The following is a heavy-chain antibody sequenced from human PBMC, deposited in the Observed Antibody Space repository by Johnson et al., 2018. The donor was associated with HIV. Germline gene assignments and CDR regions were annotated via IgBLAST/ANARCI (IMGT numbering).Heavy chain of an antibody. J-gene: IGHJ3*01. Sequence: VQLVESGGGLVQPGGSLRLSCAASGFTFSIYALSWVRQAPGKGLEWVSVISGTGGSTNYADSVKGRFTISRDNSKNTLYLQMNSLRAEDTAVYFCATVWRNEGRHAFDVWGQGTMVTVSS. CDR1: GFTFSIYA. CDR2: ISGTGGST. CDR3: ATVWRNEGRHAFDV. V-gene: IGHV3-23*04. D-gene: IGHD1-1*01.